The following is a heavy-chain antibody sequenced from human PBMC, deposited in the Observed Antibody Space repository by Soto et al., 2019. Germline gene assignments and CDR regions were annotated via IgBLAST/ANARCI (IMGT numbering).Heavy chain of an antibody. J-gene: IGHJ4*02. V-gene: IGHV3-11*06. D-gene: IGHD3-22*01. CDR3: AGRYYDSSGYYQMGPFDY. CDR2: ISSSSSYT. CDR1: GFTFSVYY. Sequence: WGSLRLSSAASGFTFSVYYMSWIRQAPGKGLEWVSYISSSSSYTNYADSVKGRFTISRDNAKNSLYLQMNSLRAEDTAVYYCAGRYYDSSGYYQMGPFDYWGQGTLVTVSS.